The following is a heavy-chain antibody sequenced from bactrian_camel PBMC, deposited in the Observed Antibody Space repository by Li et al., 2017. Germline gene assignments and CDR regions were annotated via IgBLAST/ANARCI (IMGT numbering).Heavy chain of an antibody. CDR2: INSDGST. CDR1: GFTFSNAH. J-gene: IGHJ4*01. Sequence: VQLVESGGGLVQPGGSLRLSCAASGFTFSNAHLSWNRQAPGKGLEWVSYINSDGSTAYTDSVKGRFTISRDNAKNTVYLQLNSLKTEDTAMYYCAKHGGWYGLWKWEYDYWGQGTQVTVS. V-gene: IGHV3S10*01. CDR3: AKHGGWYGLWKWEYDY. D-gene: IGHD6*01.